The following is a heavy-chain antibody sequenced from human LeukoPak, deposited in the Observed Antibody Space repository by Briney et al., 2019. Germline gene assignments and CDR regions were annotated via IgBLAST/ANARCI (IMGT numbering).Heavy chain of an antibody. J-gene: IGHJ4*02. Sequence: EASVKVSCKASGYTFTDYAMQWVRQAPGQSLEWMGWINAGNGDTKYSQMFQGRVTITRDTSASTAYMELSSLRSEDTAVYHCARGRWVAPRQGYYLDYWGQGTLVTVSS. CDR3: ARGRWVAPRQGYYLDY. CDR1: GYTFTDYA. V-gene: IGHV1-3*01. D-gene: IGHD5-12*01. CDR2: INAGNGDT.